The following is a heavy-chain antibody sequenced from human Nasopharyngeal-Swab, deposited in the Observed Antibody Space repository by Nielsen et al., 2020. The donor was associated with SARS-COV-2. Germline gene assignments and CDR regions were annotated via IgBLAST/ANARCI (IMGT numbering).Heavy chain of an antibody. CDR2: IFSTGSPI. J-gene: IGHJ4*02. V-gene: IGHV3-23*03. D-gene: IGHD4-17*01. CDR3: AKMARAVTKYYFDY. CDR1: GFTFSSYG. Sequence: GASLNISCAASGFTFSSYGVSWVRQAPGKGLEWVSIIFSTGSPIYYAASVKGRFTISRDNSKNTLYLQMNSLRAEDTAVYYCAKMARAVTKYYFDYWGQGDLVTVSS.